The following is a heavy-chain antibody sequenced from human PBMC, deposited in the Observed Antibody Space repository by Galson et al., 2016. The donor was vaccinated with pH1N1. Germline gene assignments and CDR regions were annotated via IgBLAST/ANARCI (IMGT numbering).Heavy chain of an antibody. CDR2: IWFDGTER. Sequence: SLRLSCAASGFNFGHHGMHWVRQAPGEGLEWVAVIWFDGTERYYADAVAGRFTISRDNSDKTVHLQMNSLRVEDTAIYFCARGANRISGMEIEHRGYFDAWGRGTLVTVS. J-gene: IGHJ4*02. CDR1: GFNFGHHG. D-gene: IGHD1-1*01. V-gene: IGHV3-33*01. CDR3: ARGANRISGMEIEHRGYFDA.